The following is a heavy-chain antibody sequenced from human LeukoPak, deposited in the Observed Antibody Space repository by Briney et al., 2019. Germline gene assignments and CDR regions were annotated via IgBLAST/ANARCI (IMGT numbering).Heavy chain of an antibody. CDR1: GFTSSTYA. J-gene: IGHJ4*02. CDR2: ISGGTDST. V-gene: IGHV3-23*01. D-gene: IGHD6-13*01. CDR3: VQQYSSIWSVGDS. Sequence: GGSLRLSCATSGFTSSTYAMSWVRQAPGKGLEWVSAISGGTDSTYYTDSVKGRFTISRDTAKNTLYLQMNSLRAEDTAVYYCVQQYSSIWSVGDSWGQGTLVTVSS.